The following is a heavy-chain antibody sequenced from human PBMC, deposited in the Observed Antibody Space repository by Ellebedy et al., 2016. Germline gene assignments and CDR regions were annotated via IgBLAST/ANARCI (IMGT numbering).Heavy chain of an antibody. CDR2: IRRKVNSYST. Sequence: GESLKISCAASGFTFSDHFMEWVRQAPGEGLEWVGRIRRKVNSYSTDYAASVKGRFTISRDDSKSSLYLQMNSLKTEDTAIYYCARVVDYYDSSGYSVDAFDIWGQGTMVTVSS. V-gene: IGHV3-72*01. J-gene: IGHJ3*02. D-gene: IGHD3-22*01. CDR3: ARVVDYYDSSGYSVDAFDI. CDR1: GFTFSDHF.